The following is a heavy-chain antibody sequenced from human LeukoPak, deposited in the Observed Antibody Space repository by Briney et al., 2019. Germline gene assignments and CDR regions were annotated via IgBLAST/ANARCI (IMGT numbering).Heavy chain of an antibody. Sequence: PGGSLRLSCAASGFTFSTYWMHWVRQTPGKGLVWVSSIRNDGTTTNYADSVKGRFTISRDNAKNTLYLQMTSLRAEATAVYYCVRLYKIEGADLWGRGTLVTVSS. J-gene: IGHJ2*01. CDR3: VRLYKIEGADL. D-gene: IGHD1-14*01. V-gene: IGHV3-74*01. CDR1: GFTFSTYW. CDR2: IRNDGTTT.